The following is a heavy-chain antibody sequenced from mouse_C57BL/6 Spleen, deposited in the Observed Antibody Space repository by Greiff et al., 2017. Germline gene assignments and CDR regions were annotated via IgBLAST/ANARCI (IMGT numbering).Heavy chain of an antibody. J-gene: IGHJ4*01. CDR2: ISDGGSYT. CDR3: ARERVYDSYGMDY. Sequence: EVKLVESGGGLVKPGGSLKLSCAASGFTFSSYAMSWVRQTPEKRLEWVATISDGGSYTYYPDNVKGRFTISRDNAKNNLYLQMSHLKSEDTAMYYCARERVYDSYGMDYWGQGTSVTVSS. D-gene: IGHD2-3*01. CDR1: GFTFSSYA. V-gene: IGHV5-4*01.